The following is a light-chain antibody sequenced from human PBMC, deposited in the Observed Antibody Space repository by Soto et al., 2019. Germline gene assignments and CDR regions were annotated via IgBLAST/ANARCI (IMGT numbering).Light chain of an antibody. V-gene: IGKV2-30*01. J-gene: IGKJ1*01. Sequence: DVVMTQSPLSLPVTLGQPASISCRSSQTLLGSDGNTYLNWFQQRPGQSPRRLIYKVSNRDSGVPDRFSGSGSGTKFPLQISRVEAEDVVIYYCMQGTNCPPWTFGQGTKVEIK. CDR2: KVS. CDR3: MQGTNCPPWT. CDR1: QTLLGSDGNTY.